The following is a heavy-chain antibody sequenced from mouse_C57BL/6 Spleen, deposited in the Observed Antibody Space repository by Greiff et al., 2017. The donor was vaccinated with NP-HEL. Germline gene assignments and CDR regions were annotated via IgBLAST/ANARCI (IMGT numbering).Heavy chain of an antibody. CDR2: IRSKSNNYAT. J-gene: IGHJ3*01. V-gene: IGHV10-1*01. D-gene: IGHD2-3*01. CDR1: GFSFNTYA. Sequence: EVKLMESGGGLVQPKGSLKLSCAASGFSFNTYAMNWVRQAPGKGLEWVARIRSKSNNYATYYADSVKDRFTISRDDSESMLYLQMNNLKTEDTAMYYCVRHDSLYDSAWFAYWGQGTLVTVSA. CDR3: VRHDSLYDSAWFAY.